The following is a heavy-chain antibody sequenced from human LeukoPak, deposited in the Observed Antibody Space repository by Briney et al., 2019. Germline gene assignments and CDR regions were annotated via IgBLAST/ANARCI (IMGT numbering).Heavy chain of an antibody. CDR1: GYSFTSYW. Sequence: PGESLKISCKGSGYSFTSYWIGWVRQMPGKGLEWIGIIYPGDSDTRYSPSFQGQVTISADKSISTAYLQWSSLKASDTAMYYCARPQFWNPYYFDYWGQGTLVTVSS. V-gene: IGHV5-51*01. J-gene: IGHJ4*02. CDR3: ARPQFWNPYYFDY. CDR2: IYPGDSDT. D-gene: IGHD1-1*01.